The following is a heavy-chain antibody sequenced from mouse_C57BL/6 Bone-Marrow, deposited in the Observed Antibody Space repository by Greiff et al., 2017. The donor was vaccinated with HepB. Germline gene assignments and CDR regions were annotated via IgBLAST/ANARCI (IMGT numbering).Heavy chain of an antibody. CDR1: GYTFTSYG. CDR3: ARLGRVPY. Sequence: VKLQESGAELARPGASVKLSCKASGYTFTSYGISWVKQRTGQGLEWIGEIYPRSGNTYYNEKFKGKATLTADKSSSTAYMELRSLTSEDSAVYFCARLGRVPYWGQGTTLTVSS. CDR2: IYPRSGNT. J-gene: IGHJ2*01. V-gene: IGHV1-81*01. D-gene: IGHD1-1*01.